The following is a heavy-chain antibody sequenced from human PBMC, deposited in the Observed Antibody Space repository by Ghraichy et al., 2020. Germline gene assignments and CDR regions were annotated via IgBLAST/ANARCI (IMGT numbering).Heavy chain of an antibody. J-gene: IGHJ3*02. D-gene: IGHD6-19*01. Sequence: GGSLRLSCAASGFAFSTYAIHWVRQAPGKGLEWLAVISFDGRNINYADSLKGRFAISRDNSKTTLYLQMDRLRVEDTAVYYCARAQRMGPGDSSGWSGLVPYDIWGQGTVVTVSS. CDR1: GFAFSTYA. CDR3: ARAQRMGPGDSSGWSGLVPYDI. CDR2: ISFDGRNI. V-gene: IGHV3-30*09.